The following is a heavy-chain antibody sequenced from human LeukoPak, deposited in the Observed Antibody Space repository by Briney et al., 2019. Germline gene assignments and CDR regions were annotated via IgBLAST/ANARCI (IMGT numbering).Heavy chain of an antibody. CDR3: AKDRGAASYYFHY. CDR1: GFTFSTYG. Sequence: TGGSLRLSCAASGFTFSTYGMHWVRQAPGKGLEWVAVISYDGSNKYYADSVKGRFTISSDNSKNTLYLQMNSLRAEDTAVYYCAKDRGAASYYFHYWGQGTLVTVSS. D-gene: IGHD3-10*01. V-gene: IGHV3-30*18. CDR2: ISYDGSNK. J-gene: IGHJ4*02.